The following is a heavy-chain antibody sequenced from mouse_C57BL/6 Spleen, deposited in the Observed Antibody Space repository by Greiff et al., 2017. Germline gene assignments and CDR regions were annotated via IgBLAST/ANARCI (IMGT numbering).Heavy chain of an antibody. Sequence: LQESGPELVKPGASVKISCKASGYAFSSSWMNWVKQRPGKGLEWIGRIYPGDGDTNYNGKFKGKATLTADKSSSTAYMQLSSLTSEDSAVYFCASDQGIYYATFEFAYWGQGTLVTVSA. D-gene: IGHD2-1*01. CDR1: GYAFSSSW. CDR3: ASDQGIYYATFEFAY. CDR2: IYPGDGDT. V-gene: IGHV1-82*01. J-gene: IGHJ3*01.